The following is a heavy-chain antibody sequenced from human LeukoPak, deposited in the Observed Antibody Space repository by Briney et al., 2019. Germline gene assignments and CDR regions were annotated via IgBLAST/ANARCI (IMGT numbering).Heavy chain of an antibody. Sequence: GGSLRLSCAASGFTFSSYAMHWVRQAPGKGLEWVAVISYDGSNKYYADSVKGRFTISRDNSKNTLYLQMNSLRAEDTAVYYCARDRGSYYFDYWGRGTLVTVSS. D-gene: IGHD1-26*01. CDR3: ARDRGSYYFDY. J-gene: IGHJ4*02. CDR1: GFTFSSYA. CDR2: ISYDGSNK. V-gene: IGHV3-30-3*01.